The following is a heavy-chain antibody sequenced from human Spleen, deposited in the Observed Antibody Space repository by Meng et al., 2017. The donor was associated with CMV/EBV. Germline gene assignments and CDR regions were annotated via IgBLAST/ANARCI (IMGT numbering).Heavy chain of an antibody. CDR2: VTGSGGST. Sequence: GESLKISCAASGFTFSNYAVSWVRQAPGKGLEWVSAVTGSGGSTYYADSVKGRFTISRDNSKNTLYLQMNSLRVEDTAVYYCAKAFSSSWYREYYDYWGQGTLVTVSS. J-gene: IGHJ4*02. D-gene: IGHD6-13*01. CDR3: AKAFSSSWYREYYDY. CDR1: GFTFSNYA. V-gene: IGHV3-23*01.